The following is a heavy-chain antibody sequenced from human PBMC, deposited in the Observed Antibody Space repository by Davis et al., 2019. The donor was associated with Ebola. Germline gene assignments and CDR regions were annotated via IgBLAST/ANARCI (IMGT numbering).Heavy chain of an antibody. Sequence: PSETLSLTCTVSGGSISSSSYYWGWIRQPPGKGLEWIGSIYYSGSTYYNPSLKSRVTISVDTSKNQFSLKLSSVTAADTAVYYCASRREGYCSGGSCYPVGVDYWGQGTLVTVSS. V-gene: IGHV4-39*01. CDR2: IYYSGST. J-gene: IGHJ4*02. D-gene: IGHD2-15*01. CDR1: GGSISSSSYY. CDR3: ASRREGYCSGGSCYPVGVDY.